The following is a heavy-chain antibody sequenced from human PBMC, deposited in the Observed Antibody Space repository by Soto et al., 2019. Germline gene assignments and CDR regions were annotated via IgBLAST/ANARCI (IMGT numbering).Heavy chain of an antibody. CDR2: INPNSGGT. J-gene: IGHJ6*02. CDR1: GYTFSGYY. D-gene: IGHD2-2*02. CDR3: ARSLTEGYCTITGCYTRPLYGMDV. Sequence: ASVKVSCKASGYTFSGYYIHWLRQAPGQGLEWMGWINPNSGGTNYAQKFQGRVTVARDTPTSTAYMELSRLTSGDTAVYYCARSLTEGYCTITGCYTRPLYGMDVWGQGTTVTVSS. V-gene: IGHV1-2*02.